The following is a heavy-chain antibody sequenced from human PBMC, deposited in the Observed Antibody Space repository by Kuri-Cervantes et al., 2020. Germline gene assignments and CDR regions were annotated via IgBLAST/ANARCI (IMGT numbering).Heavy chain of an antibody. V-gene: IGHV3-30-3*01. J-gene: IGHJ4*02. CDR1: GFTFSSYA. Sequence: GESLKISCAASGFTFSSYAMHWVRQAPGKGLEWVAVISYDGSNKYYADSVKGRFTISRDNSKNTLYLQMNSLRAEDTAVYYCATGCSGGSCTNDYWGQGTLVTVSS. CDR2: ISYDGSNK. D-gene: IGHD2-15*01. CDR3: ATGCSGGSCTNDY.